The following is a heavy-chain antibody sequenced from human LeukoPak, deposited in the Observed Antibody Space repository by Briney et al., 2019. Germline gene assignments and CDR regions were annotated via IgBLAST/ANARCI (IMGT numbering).Heavy chain of an antibody. CDR1: GFTFSSYS. V-gene: IGHV3-21*01. CDR3: ARDGLVWFGELNYFDY. CDR2: ISSSSSYI. J-gene: IGHJ4*02. Sequence: GGSLRLSCAASGFTFSSYSMNWVRQAPGKGLEWVSSISSSSSYIYYADSVKGRFTISRDNAKNSLYLQMNSLRAEDTAVYYCARDGLVWFGELNYFDYWGQGTLVTVSS. D-gene: IGHD3-10*01.